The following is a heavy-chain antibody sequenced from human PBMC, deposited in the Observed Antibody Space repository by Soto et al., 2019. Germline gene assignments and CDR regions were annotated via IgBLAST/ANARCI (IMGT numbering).Heavy chain of an antibody. CDR1: GASISSSSYY. CDR3: LGGYPWVGFDY. CDR2: IYYSGHT. J-gene: IGHJ4*02. V-gene: IGHV4-39*01. Sequence: SQTLSLTCTVSGASISSSSYYWGWIRQPPGKGLEWIGSIYYSGHTFYNPSLESRVTISVDTSKNQFSLKLTSVTAADTAVYIWLGGYPWVGFDYWGQGTLATVSS. D-gene: IGHD3-22*01.